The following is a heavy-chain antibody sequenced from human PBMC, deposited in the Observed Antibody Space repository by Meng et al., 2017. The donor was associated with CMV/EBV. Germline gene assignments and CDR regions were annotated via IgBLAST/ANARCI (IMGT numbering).Heavy chain of an antibody. J-gene: IGHJ5*02. CDR1: GFTFDDYG. CDR3: ARAVPAAIGKSWFDP. CDR2: INWNGGST. D-gene: IGHD2-2*01. Sequence: GGSLRLSCAASGFTFDDYGMSWVRQAPRKGLEWVSGINWNGGSTGYADSVKGRFTISRDNAKNSLYLQMNSLRAEDTALYYCARAVPAAIGKSWFDPWGQGTLVTVSS. V-gene: IGHV3-20*04.